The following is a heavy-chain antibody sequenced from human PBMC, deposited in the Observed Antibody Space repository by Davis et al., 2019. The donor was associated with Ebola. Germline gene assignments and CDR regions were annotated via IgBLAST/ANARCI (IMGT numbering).Heavy chain of an antibody. CDR3: ASSAAMADY. J-gene: IGHJ4*02. CDR2: INHSGST. Sequence: PSETLSLTCAVYGGSFSGYYWSWIRQPPGKGLEWIGEINHSGSTNYNPSLKSRVTISVDTSKNQFSLKLSSVTAADTAVYYCASSAAMADYWGQGTLVTVSS. D-gene: IGHD5-18*01. CDR1: GGSFSGYY. V-gene: IGHV4-34*01.